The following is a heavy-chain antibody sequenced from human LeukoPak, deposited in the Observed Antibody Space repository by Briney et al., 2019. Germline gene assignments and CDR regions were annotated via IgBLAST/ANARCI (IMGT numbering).Heavy chain of an antibody. J-gene: IGHJ5*02. V-gene: IGHV3-53*01. CDR1: GFTVRSSY. CDR2: IYSDGST. CDR3: ARVKTPGIASAPFDP. D-gene: IGHD6-13*01. Sequence: GGSLRLSCAASGFTVRSSYMNWVRQAPGKGLEWVSVIYSDGSTHYANSVKGRFTISRDNSKNTLYLQMNSLRAEDTAVYYCARVKTPGIASAPFDPWGQGTLVTVSS.